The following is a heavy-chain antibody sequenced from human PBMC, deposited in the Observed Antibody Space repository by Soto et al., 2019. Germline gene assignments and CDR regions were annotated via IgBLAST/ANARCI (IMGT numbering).Heavy chain of an antibody. D-gene: IGHD5-18*01. Sequence: GGSLRLSCAASGFTFSSYSMNWVRQAPGKGLEWVSSISSSSSYIYYADSVKGRFTISRDNAKNSLYLQMNSLRAEDTAVYYCARDAVRIQLRGMDVWGQGTTVTVSS. V-gene: IGHV3-21*01. CDR3: ARDAVRIQLRGMDV. CDR2: ISSSSSYI. CDR1: GFTFSSYS. J-gene: IGHJ6*02.